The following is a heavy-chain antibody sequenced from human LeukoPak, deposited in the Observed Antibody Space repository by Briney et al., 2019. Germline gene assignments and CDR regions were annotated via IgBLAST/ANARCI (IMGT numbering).Heavy chain of an antibody. CDR3: ARGYGDNPDY. CDR2: INPNSGGT. CDR1: GGTFSSYA. Sequence: GASVKVSCKASGGTFSSYAISWVRQAPGQGLEWMGWINPNSGGTNYAQKFQGRVTMTRDTSISTAYMELSRLRSDDTAVYYCARGYGDNPDYWGQGTLVTVSS. J-gene: IGHJ4*02. D-gene: IGHD4-17*01. V-gene: IGHV1-2*02.